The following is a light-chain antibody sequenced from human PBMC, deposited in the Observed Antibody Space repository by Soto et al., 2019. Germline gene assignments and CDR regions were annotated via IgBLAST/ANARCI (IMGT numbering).Light chain of an antibody. V-gene: IGLV2-8*01. CDR3: SSYAGRNNLI. CDR1: SSDVGHYDY. CDR2: EVT. Sequence: QSALTQPPSASGSPGQSVTISCAGTSSDVGHYDYVSWYQQQPGKAPKLIIYEVTKRPSGVPDRFSGSKSANTASLTVSGLQAEDEADYYCSSYAGRNNLIFGGGTKVTVL. J-gene: IGLJ2*01.